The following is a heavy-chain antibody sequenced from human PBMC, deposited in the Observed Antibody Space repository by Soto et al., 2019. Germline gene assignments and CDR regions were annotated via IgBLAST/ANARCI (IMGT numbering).Heavy chain of an antibody. CDR1: GESIDTAGYY. Sequence: QVQLQESGPRLVRPSQTLSLTCTVSGESIDTAGYYGTWIRQRPGRGLQWLGFIYHSGATYYSSSKKSRLSISIDRSQHQLSLEVTSGPAADTAVYFCSRGDYWGQGMLVTVSS. CDR2: IYHSGAT. V-gene: IGHV4-31*03. J-gene: IGHJ4*02. CDR3: SRGDY.